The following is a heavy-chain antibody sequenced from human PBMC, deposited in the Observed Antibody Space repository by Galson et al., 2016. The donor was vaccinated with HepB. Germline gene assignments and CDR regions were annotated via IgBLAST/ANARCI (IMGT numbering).Heavy chain of an antibody. CDR3: AKDIGIAVYGLHV. Sequence: SLRLSCAASGFRFNDYAMHWVRQAPGKGLEWLSGIGWDSDRIAYADSVKGRFTISRDNGKNSLYLQMNSLRGEDSAVYYCAKDIGIAVYGLHVWGQGTTVTVSS. CDR2: IGWDSDRI. CDR1: GFRFNDYA. V-gene: IGHV3-9*01. D-gene: IGHD2/OR15-2a*01. J-gene: IGHJ6*02.